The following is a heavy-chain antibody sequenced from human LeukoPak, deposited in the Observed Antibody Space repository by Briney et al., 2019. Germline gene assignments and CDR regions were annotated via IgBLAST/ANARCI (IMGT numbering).Heavy chain of an antibody. CDR3: ARSYDSSGYYSHIIGY. V-gene: IGHV3-30-3*01. CDR2: ISYDGSNK. CDR1: GFTFSSYA. Sequence: GGSLRLSCAASGFTFSSYAMHWVRQAPGKGLEWVAVISYDGSNKYYADSVKGRFTISRDNSKNTLYLQMNSLRAEDTAVYYCARSYDSSGYYSHIIGYWGQGTLVTVSS. D-gene: IGHD3-22*01. J-gene: IGHJ4*02.